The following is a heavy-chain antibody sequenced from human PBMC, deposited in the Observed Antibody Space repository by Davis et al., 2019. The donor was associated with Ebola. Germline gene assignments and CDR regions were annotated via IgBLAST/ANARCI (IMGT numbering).Heavy chain of an antibody. D-gene: IGHD4-17*01. Sequence: SVKVSCKASGGTFSSYAISWVRQAPGQGLEWMGGIIPIFGTANYAQKFQGRVTITADESTSTAYMELSSLRSEDTAVYYCASPSDGHELRLTTWGEDEPHYYYGMDVWGQGTTVTVSS. J-gene: IGHJ6*02. CDR1: GGTFSSYA. CDR2: IIPIFGTA. V-gene: IGHV1-69*13. CDR3: ASPSDGHELRLTTWGEDEPHYYYGMDV.